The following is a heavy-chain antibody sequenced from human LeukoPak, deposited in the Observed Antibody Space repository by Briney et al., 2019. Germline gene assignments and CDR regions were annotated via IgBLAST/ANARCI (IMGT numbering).Heavy chain of an antibody. J-gene: IGHJ4*02. Sequence: PGGSLRLSCAASGFIFSRHWMHWVRQAPGEGLECVARVKKDDTYRDYADSVKGRFTISRDNAKNTLYLQMNSLRVEDMARYYCVRDDDIYGFDYWGQGTVVTVSS. CDR2: VKKDDTYR. CDR1: GFIFSRHW. V-gene: IGHV3-74*01. D-gene: IGHD3-3*02. CDR3: VRDDDIYGFDY.